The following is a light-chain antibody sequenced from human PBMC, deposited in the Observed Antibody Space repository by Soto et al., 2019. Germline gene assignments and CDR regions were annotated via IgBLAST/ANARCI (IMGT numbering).Light chain of an antibody. J-gene: IGLJ1*01. V-gene: IGLV2-14*03. CDR1: SNDVGGDDY. CDR3: SAHTVRSTGV. Sequence: QSALTQPASVSGSPGQSITISCTGTSNDVGGDDYVSWYQQYPGKAPKLMIYDVTNRPSGVSIRFSGSKSGNTASLTISGLQAEDEADYYCSAHTVRSTGVFGTGTKVTVL. CDR2: DVT.